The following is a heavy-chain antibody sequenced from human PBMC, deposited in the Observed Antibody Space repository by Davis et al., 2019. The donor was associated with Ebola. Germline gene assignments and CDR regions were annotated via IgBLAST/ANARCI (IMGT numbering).Heavy chain of an antibody. CDR2: ISAYNGNT. D-gene: IGHD2-2*01. Sequence: ASVKVSCKASGYTFTSYGISWVRQAPGQGLEWMGWISAYNGNTNYAQKLQGRVTMTRDTSTSTVYMELSRLRSDDTAVYYCARDGGIVVVPAALSLSYGMDVWGQGTTVTVSS. V-gene: IGHV1-18*01. J-gene: IGHJ6*02. CDR1: GYTFTSYG. CDR3: ARDGGIVVVPAALSLSYGMDV.